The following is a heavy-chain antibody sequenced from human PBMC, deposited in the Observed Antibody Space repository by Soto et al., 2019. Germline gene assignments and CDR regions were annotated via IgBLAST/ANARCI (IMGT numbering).Heavy chain of an antibody. J-gene: IGHJ4*02. CDR3: ARDGAGYSSRWYYFDY. CDR2: IIPIFGTA. V-gene: IGHV1-69*13. Sequence: GASVKVSCKASGGTFSSYAISWVRQAPGQGLEWMGGIIPIFGTANYAQKFQGRVTITADESTSTAYMELSSLRSEDTAVYYCARDGAGYSSRWYYFDYGGQGTLVTVSS. CDR1: GGTFSSYA. D-gene: IGHD6-13*01.